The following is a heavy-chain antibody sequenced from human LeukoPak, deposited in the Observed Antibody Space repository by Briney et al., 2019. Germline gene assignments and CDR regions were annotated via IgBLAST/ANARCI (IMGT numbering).Heavy chain of an antibody. CDR1: GFTFSSYS. CDR2: ISSSSSYI. V-gene: IGHV3-21*01. D-gene: IGHD2-8*01. J-gene: IGHJ4*02. Sequence: PGGSLRLSCAASGFTFSSYSMNWVRQAPGKGLEWVSSISSSSSYIYYADSVKGRFTISRDNAKNSLYLQMNSLRAEDTAVYYCARETTYCTNGVCYTHFDYWGQGTLVTVSS. CDR3: ARETTYCTNGVCYTHFDY.